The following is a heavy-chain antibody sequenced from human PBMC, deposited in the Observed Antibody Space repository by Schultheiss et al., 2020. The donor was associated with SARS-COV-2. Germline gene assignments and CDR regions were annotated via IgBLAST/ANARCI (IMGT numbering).Heavy chain of an antibody. V-gene: IGHV1-46*01. Sequence: ASVKVSCKASGYTFTSYYMHWVRQAPGQGLEWMGIINPSGGSTSYAQKFQGRVTMTRDTSISTVYMELTRLTSDDTALYYCARESASTVTSNFDNWGQGTLVTVSS. CDR2: INPSGGST. CDR1: GYTFTSYY. J-gene: IGHJ4*02. D-gene: IGHD4-11*01. CDR3: ARESASTVTSNFDN.